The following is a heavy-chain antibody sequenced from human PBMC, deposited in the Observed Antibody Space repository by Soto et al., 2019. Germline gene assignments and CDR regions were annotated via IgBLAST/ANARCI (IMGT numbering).Heavy chain of an antibody. V-gene: IGHV4-61*01. Sequence: SETLSLTCTGSGGSVSSGSYYWSWIRQPPGKGLEWIGYIYYSGSTNYNPSLKSRVTISVDTSKNQFSLKLSSVTAADTAVYYCARDLVVPAAGTYYSDYWGKGPLVTVSS. D-gene: IGHD2-2*01. J-gene: IGHJ4*02. CDR3: ARDLVVPAAGTYYSDY. CDR1: GGSVSSGSYY. CDR2: IYYSGST.